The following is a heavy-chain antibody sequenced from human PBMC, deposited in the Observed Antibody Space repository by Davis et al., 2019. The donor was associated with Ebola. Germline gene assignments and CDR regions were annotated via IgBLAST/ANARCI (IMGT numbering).Heavy chain of an antibody. J-gene: IGHJ2*01. CDR3: ARGLRGSYSIWYFDL. D-gene: IGHD1-26*01. V-gene: IGHV3-21*01. Sequence: GESLKISCAASGFTFSSYSMNWVRQAPGKGLEWVSSISSSSSYIYYADSVKGRFTISRDNAKNSLYLQMNSLRAEDTAVYYCARGLRGSYSIWYFDLWGRGTLVTVSS. CDR1: GFTFSSYS. CDR2: ISSSSSYI.